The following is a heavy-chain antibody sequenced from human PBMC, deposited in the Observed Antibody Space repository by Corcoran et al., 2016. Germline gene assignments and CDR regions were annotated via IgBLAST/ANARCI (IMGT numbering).Heavy chain of an antibody. CDR3: TTELDSSGYRGYYYYGMYV. D-gene: IGHD3-22*01. J-gene: IGHJ6*02. CDR2: IKSKTDGGTT. V-gene: IGHV3-15*01. CDR1: GFTFSNAW. Sequence: EVQLVESGGGLVKPGGSLRLSCAASGFTFSNAWMSWVRQAPGKGLAWVGRIKSKTDGGTTDYAAPVKGRFTISRDDSKNTLYLQMNSLKTEATAVYYWTTELDSSGYRGYYYYGMYVWGQGTTVTGSS.